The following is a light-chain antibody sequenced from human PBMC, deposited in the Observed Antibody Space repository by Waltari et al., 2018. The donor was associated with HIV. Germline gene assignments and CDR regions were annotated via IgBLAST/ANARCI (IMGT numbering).Light chain of an antibody. V-gene: IGLV1-40*01. J-gene: IGLJ1*01. CDR3: QSHDSSLSGYV. Sequence: QSVLTQPPSVSGAPGQRVTLSCTGSSSNIGARHHVPWYQQLPGTAPKLLIYGNSNRPSGVPDRFSGSKSGTSASLAITGLQAEDEADYHCQSHDSSLSGYVFGTGTKVTVL. CDR1: SSNIGARHH. CDR2: GNS.